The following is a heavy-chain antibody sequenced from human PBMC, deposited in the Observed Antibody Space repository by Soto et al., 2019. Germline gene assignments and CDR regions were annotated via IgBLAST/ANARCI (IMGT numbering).Heavy chain of an antibody. J-gene: IGHJ4*02. D-gene: IGHD1-26*01. Sequence: AASVKVSCKASGYTFTSYGISWVRQAPGQGLEWMGWISAYNGNTNYAQKLQGRVTMTTDTSTSTAYMELRSLRSDDTAVYYCARGFKSRSLHPAHFDYWGQGTLVTVSS. CDR1: GYTFTSYG. V-gene: IGHV1-18*01. CDR2: ISAYNGNT. CDR3: ARGFKSRSLHPAHFDY.